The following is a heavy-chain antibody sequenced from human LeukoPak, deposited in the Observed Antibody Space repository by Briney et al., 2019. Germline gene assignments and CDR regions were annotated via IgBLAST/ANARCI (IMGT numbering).Heavy chain of an antibody. D-gene: IGHD5-24*01. CDR3: ARASDPWLQLT. CDR2: IKQDGSEK. CDR1: GFTFSNYW. J-gene: IGHJ5*02. Sequence: GGSLRLSCAASGFTFSNYWMIWVPQAPGKGVEWVVNIKQDGSEKRYADSVRGRFSISRDNAQTSLYLQMNSLRAEDTAVYYCARASDPWLQLTWGQGTLVTVSS. V-gene: IGHV3-7*05.